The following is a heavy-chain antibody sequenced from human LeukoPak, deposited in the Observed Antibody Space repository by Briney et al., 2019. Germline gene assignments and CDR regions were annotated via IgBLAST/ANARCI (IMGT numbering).Heavy chain of an antibody. D-gene: IGHD5-12*01. J-gene: IGHJ4*02. V-gene: IGHV1-69*13. CDR2: IIPIFGTA. CDR3: ASAPIRGYSGYDTFDY. Sequence: SVKVSCKASGGTFSSYAISWVRQAPGQGLEWMGGIIPIFGTANYAQRFQGRVTITADESTSTAYMELSSLRSEDTAVYYCASAPIRGYSGYDTFDYWGQGTLVTVSS. CDR1: GGTFSSYA.